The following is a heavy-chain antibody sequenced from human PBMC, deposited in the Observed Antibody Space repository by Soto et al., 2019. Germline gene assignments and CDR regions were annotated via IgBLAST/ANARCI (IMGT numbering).Heavy chain of an antibody. J-gene: IGHJ4*02. D-gene: IGHD3-22*01. CDR2: FYYTGSI. Sequence: SETLSLTCTVSGVSITSSSYYWSWIRQPPGEGLEWIGYFYYTGSINYNPSLKSRVTISIDASKNQFSLRLSSVTAADTAVYYCARIMFYSDGSNCSPFYYWAQGSLSTVSS. V-gene: IGHV4-61*05. CDR1: GVSITSSSYY. CDR3: ARIMFYSDGSNCSPFYY.